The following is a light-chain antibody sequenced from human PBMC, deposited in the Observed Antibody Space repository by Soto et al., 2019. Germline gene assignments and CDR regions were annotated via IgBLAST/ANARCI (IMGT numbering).Light chain of an antibody. J-gene: IGLJ2*01. CDR2: TND. CDR1: YSNVETNY. CDR3: SATDDSLGGPV. V-gene: IGLV1-47*02. Sequence: QSVLTQPPSASGTPGQRVTISCSGSYSNVETNYVYWHQQVPGTAPKLLIYTNDQRPSGVPDRFSASKSGTSASLAISGLRSEDEADYFCSATDDSLGGPVFGGGTKLTVL.